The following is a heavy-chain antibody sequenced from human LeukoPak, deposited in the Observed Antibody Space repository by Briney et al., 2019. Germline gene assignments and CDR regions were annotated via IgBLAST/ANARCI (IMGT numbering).Heavy chain of an antibody. Sequence: AGGSLRLSCAASEFTFSSYNMNWVRQAPGKGLEWVSSISSFSSYIYYADSVKGRFTISRDNSKNTLYLQMNSLRAEDTAVYYCAKGGTWTAMATPFDYWGQGTLVTVSS. V-gene: IGHV3-21*01. CDR2: ISSFSSYI. D-gene: IGHD5-18*01. J-gene: IGHJ4*02. CDR1: EFTFSSYN. CDR3: AKGGTWTAMATPFDY.